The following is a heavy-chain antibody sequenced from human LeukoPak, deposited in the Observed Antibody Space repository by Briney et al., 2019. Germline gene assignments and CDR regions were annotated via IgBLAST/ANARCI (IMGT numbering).Heavy chain of an antibody. D-gene: IGHD4-11*01. CDR3: ARVIPPIQLFDS. Sequence: PSETLSLTCTVSGGSISSGSYYWSWIRQPAGKGLEWIGRIYTSGSTNYNPSLKSRVTISVDTSKNQFSLKLTSVTAADTAVYFCARVIPPIQLFDSWGQGTLVIVSS. J-gene: IGHJ4*02. CDR1: GGSISSGSYY. CDR2: IYTSGST. V-gene: IGHV4-61*02.